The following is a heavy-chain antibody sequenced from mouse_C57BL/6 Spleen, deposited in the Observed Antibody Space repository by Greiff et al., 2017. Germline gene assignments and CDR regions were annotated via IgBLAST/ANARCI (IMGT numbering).Heavy chain of an antibody. CDR2: ISYSGST. Sequence: DVKLQESGPGMVKPSQSLSLTCTVTGYSITSGYDWHWIRHFPGNKLEWMGYISYSGSTNYNPSLKSRISITHDTSKNHFFLKLNSVTTEDTATYYCARGNGGKNYFDYWGQGTTLTVSS. CDR1: GYSITSGYD. CDR3: ARGNGGKNYFDY. V-gene: IGHV3-1*01. J-gene: IGHJ2*01.